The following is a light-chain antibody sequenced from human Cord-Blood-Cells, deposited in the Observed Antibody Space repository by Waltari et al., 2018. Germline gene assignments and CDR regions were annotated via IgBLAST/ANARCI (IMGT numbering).Light chain of an antibody. J-gene: IGKJ3*01. CDR1: QSLLHSNGYYS. V-gene: IGKV2-28*01. CDR2: LGS. CDR3: MQALQTPFT. Sequence: DIVMTQSPPSLPVTPGEPAPISCRSSQSLLHSNGYYSLDWYLQKPGQSSQLLIYLGSNRAAGVPDRFSGSVSVTDFTLKISRVEAEDVGVYYCMQALQTPFTFGPGTKVDIK.